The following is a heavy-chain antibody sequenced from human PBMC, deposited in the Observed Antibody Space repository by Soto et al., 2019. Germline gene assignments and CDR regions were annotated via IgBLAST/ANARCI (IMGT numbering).Heavy chain of an antibody. CDR1: GGTFSSYT. J-gene: IGHJ5*02. V-gene: IGHV1-69*08. CDR2: IIPILGIA. CDR3: AREDCSSTSCYNAGWFDP. Sequence: QVQLVQSGAEVKKPGSSVKVSYKASGGTFSSYTISWVRQAPGQGLEWMGRIIPILGIANYAQKFQGRVTITADKSTSTAYMELSSLRSEDTAVYYCAREDCSSTSCYNAGWFDPWGQGTLVTVSS. D-gene: IGHD2-2*02.